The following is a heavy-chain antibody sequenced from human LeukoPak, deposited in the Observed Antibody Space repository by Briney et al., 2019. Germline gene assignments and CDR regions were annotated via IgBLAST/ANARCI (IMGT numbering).Heavy chain of an antibody. CDR1: GGTFSSYA. CDR3: ARGHYDFWSGPPRSASYYYYYMDV. V-gene: IGHV1-69*05. J-gene: IGHJ6*03. Sequence: SVTVSCKASGGTFSSYAISWVRQAPGQGLEWMGGIIPIFGTANYAQKFQGRVTITTNESTSTAYMELSSLRSEDTAVYYCARGHYDFWSGPPRSASYYYYYMDVWGKGTTVTVSS. CDR2: IIPIFGTA. D-gene: IGHD3-3*01.